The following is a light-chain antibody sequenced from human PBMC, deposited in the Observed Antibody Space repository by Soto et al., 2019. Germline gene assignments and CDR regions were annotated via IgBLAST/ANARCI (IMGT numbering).Light chain of an antibody. V-gene: IGKV3-11*01. Sequence: EIVSTQSPATLSLSPGARATLSCRPSPSGSSYLAWYQEKPCHAPSLLIYYASNMATGIPARFSGGGSGTDFTLTISSLASEDFAVYYCQQRNSYPFTLGKGTRLEV. J-gene: IGKJ5*01. CDR1: PSGSSY. CDR3: QQRNSYPFT. CDR2: YAS.